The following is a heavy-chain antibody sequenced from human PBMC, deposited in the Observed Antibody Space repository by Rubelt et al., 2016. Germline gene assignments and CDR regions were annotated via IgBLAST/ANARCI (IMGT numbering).Heavy chain of an antibody. CDR3: ARYYYGSGRSGPFDY. Sequence: GGTFSSYAISWVRQAPGQGLEWMGGIIPIFGTANYAQKFQGRVTITADKSTSTAYMELSSLRSEDTAVYYCARYYYGSGRSGPFDYWGQGTLVTVSS. CDR2: IIPIFGTA. V-gene: IGHV1-69*06. D-gene: IGHD3-10*01. CDR1: GGTFSSYA. J-gene: IGHJ4*02.